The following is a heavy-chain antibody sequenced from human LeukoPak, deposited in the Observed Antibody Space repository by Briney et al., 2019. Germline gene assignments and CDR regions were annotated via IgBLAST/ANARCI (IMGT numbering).Heavy chain of an antibody. V-gene: IGHV3-23*01. CDR2: ISGSGGST. Sequence: PGGTLRLSCAASGFTFSSHGMSWVRQAPGKGLEWVSAISGSGGSTYYADSVKGRFTISRDNSKNTLYLQMNSLRAEDTAVYYCAKRGSGSYYRYMDVWGKGTTVTISS. CDR1: GFTFSSHG. CDR3: AKRGSGSYYRYMDV. J-gene: IGHJ6*03. D-gene: IGHD3-10*01.